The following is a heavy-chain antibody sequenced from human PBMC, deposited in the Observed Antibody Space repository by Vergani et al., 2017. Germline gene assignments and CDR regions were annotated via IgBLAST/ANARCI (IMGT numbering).Heavy chain of an antibody. J-gene: IGHJ4*02. CDR2: IIPILGIA. CDR3: AREVAAGIEVYPDY. V-gene: IGHV1-69*09. CDR1: GGTFSSYA. D-gene: IGHD6-13*01. Sequence: QVQLVQSGAEVKKPGASVKVSCKASGGTFSSYAISWVRQAPGQGLEWMGRIIPILGIANYAQKFQGRVTITADKSTSTAYMELSSLRSEDTAVYYCAREVAAGIEVYPDYWGQGTLVTVSS.